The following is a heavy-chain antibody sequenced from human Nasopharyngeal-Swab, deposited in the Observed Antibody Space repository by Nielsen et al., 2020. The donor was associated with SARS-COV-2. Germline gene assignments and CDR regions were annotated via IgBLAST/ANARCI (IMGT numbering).Heavy chain of an antibody. CDR3: TCPYGDYGYWHFDL. CDR1: EFTFSGSA. Sequence: GESLKISCAASEFTFSGSAVHWVRQASGKGLEWVGRIRSKVNSFATSYIPSVKGRFTISRDDSKNTAYLQMNSLKTEDTAVYYCTCPYGDYGYWHFDLWGRGTLVTVSS. V-gene: IGHV3-73*01. J-gene: IGHJ2*01. D-gene: IGHD4-17*01. CDR2: IRSKVNSFAT.